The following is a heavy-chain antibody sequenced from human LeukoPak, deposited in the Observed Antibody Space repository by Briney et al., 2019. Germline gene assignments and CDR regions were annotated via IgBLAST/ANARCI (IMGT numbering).Heavy chain of an antibody. J-gene: IGHJ4*02. CDR3: ARDQYYYDSSGYYYYLDY. CDR1: GFTFTSYW. CDR2: IKQDGSEK. V-gene: IGHV3-7*04. Sequence: QPGGSLRLSCAASGFTFTSYWMSWVRQAPGKGLEWVANIKQDGSEKYYVDSVRGRFTISRDNTKNSLYLQMNSLRAEDTAVYYCARDQYYYDSSGYYYYLDYWGQGTLVTVSS. D-gene: IGHD3-22*01.